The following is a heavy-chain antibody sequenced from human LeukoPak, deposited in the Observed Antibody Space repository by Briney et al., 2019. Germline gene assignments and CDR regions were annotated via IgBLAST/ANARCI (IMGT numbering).Heavy chain of an antibody. Sequence: GGPLSSSFAAPEFTSSSYGRHWVRKAPGRGLGGGPVLSFDGSDKYYADSVKGRFTISRDNSKNTLYLQMNSLRAEDTAAYYCARNIRKYYYYYYGMDVWGQGTTVTVSS. CDR3: ARNIRKYYYYYYGMDV. CDR2: LSFDGSDK. J-gene: IGHJ6*02. D-gene: IGHD1-14*01. CDR1: EFTSSSYG. V-gene: IGHV3-30*03.